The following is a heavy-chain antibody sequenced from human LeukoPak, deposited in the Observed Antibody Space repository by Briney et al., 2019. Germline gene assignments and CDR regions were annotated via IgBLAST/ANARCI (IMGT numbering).Heavy chain of an antibody. V-gene: IGHV1-46*01. CDR3: ARGPSRRSGSYYSLRNWFDP. D-gene: IGHD3-10*01. J-gene: IGHJ5*02. CDR1: GYTFTSYY. Sequence: ASVKVSCKASGYTFTSYYMHWVRQAPGQGLEWMGIINPSGGSTGYAQKFQGRVTMTRNTSISTAYMELSSLRSEDTAVYYCARGPSRRSGSYYSLRNWFDPWGQGTLVTVSS. CDR2: INPSGGST.